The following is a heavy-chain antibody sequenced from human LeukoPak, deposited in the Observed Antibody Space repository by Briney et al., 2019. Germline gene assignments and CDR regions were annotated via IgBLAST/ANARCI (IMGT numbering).Heavy chain of an antibody. V-gene: IGHV3-NL1*01. CDR2: IYSGGST. D-gene: IGHD3-10*01. CDR3: AKDSVTMVRGVQIYYYGMDV. J-gene: IGHJ6*04. CDR1: GFTFSSYA. Sequence: GGSLRLSCAASGFTFSSYAMHWVRQAPGKGLEWVSVIYSGGSTNYADSVKGRFTISRDNSKNTLYLQMNSLRAEDTAVYYCAKDSVTMVRGVQIYYYGMDVWGKGTTVTVSS.